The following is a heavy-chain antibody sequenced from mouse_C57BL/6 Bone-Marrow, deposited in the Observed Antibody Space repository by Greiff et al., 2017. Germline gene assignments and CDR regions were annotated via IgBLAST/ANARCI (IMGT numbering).Heavy chain of an antibody. CDR3: ARPHYYGSSPYAMNY. CDR2: IYPRDGST. D-gene: IGHD1-1*01. J-gene: IGHJ4*01. CDR1: GYTFTDHT. Sequence: QVQLQQSDAELVKPGASVKISCKVSGYTFTDHTIHWMKQRPEQGLEWIGYIYPRDGSTKYNEKFKGKATLTADKSSSTAYMQLNSLTSEDSAVYFCARPHYYGSSPYAMNYWGQGTSGTVSS. V-gene: IGHV1-78*01.